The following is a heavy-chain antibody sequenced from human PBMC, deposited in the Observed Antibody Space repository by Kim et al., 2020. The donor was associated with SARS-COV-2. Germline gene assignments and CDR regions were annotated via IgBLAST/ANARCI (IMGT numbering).Heavy chain of an antibody. Sequence: KYYADSVKGRFTISRDNSKNTLYLQMNSLRAEDTAVYYCAKGLLSGLFDYWGQGTLVTVSS. CDR3: AKGLLSGLFDY. D-gene: IGHD3-22*01. CDR2: K. V-gene: IGHV3-30*02. J-gene: IGHJ4*02.